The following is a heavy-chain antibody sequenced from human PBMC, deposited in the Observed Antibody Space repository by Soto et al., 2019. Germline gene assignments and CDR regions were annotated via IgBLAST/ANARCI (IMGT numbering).Heavy chain of an antibody. Sequence: QVQLQQWGAGLLKPSETLSLTCAVYGGSFSGYYWSWIRQPPGKGLEWIGEINHSGSTHYNPSLKRRVTISVDTSKNQFSLKLSSVTAADTAVYYCARVIAARRLRTNWFDPWGQGTLVTVSS. CDR2: INHSGST. D-gene: IGHD6-6*01. V-gene: IGHV4-34*01. CDR3: ARVIAARRLRTNWFDP. CDR1: GGSFSGYY. J-gene: IGHJ5*02.